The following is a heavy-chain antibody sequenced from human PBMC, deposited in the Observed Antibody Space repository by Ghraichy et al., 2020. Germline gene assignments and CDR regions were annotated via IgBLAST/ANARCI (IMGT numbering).Heavy chain of an antibody. D-gene: IGHD3-22*01. Sequence: GESLNISCAASGFTVSSNYMSWVRQAPGKGLEWVSVIYSGGSTYYADSVKGRFTISRDNAKNTLYLQMNSLRAEDTAVYYCARDRNSSGYYPNRYYYYGMDVWGQGTTVTVSS. CDR1: GFTVSSNY. CDR3: ARDRNSSGYYPNRYYYYGMDV. V-gene: IGHV3-53*01. J-gene: IGHJ6*02. CDR2: IYSGGST.